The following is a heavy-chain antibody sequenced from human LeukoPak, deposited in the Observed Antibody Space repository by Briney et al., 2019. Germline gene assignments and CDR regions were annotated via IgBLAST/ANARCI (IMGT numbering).Heavy chain of an antibody. Sequence: SETLSLTCSVSGASVTTYPYYWTWIRQPPGKGLEWIGSVTYTGNTFYNPSLQSRVTIPIDASKNQFSLNLSSVTAADTAIYFCATTPTGFPNWFDSWGRGTPVTVSS. CDR2: VTYTGNT. CDR1: GASVTTYPYY. J-gene: IGHJ5*01. CDR3: ATTPTGFPNWFDS. V-gene: IGHV4-39*07. D-gene: IGHD3-9*01.